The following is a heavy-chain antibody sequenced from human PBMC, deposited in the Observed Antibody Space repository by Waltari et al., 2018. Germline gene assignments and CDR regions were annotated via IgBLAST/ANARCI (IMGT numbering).Heavy chain of an antibody. D-gene: IGHD3-10*01. Sequence: QVQLVESGGGVVQPGRSLRLSCAASGFTFSSYGLPWVRRAPGTGLGWVAVISYDGSNKYYADSGKGRFTISRDNSKNTLYLQMNSLRAEDTAVYYCAKEITMVRGVIITWNYYGMDVWGQGTTVTVSS. CDR2: ISYDGSNK. V-gene: IGHV3-30*18. CDR3: AKEITMVRGVIITWNYYGMDV. J-gene: IGHJ6*02. CDR1: GFTFSSYG.